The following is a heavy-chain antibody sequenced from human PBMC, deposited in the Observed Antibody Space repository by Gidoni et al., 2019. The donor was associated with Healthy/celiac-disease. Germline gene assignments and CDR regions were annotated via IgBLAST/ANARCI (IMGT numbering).Heavy chain of an antibody. CDR2: ISSSSSYI. Sequence: EVQLVESGGGLVTPGGSLRLSCAASGFTFSSYSMNWVRQAPGKGLEWVSSISSSSSYIYYADSVKGRFTIARDNAKNSLYLQMNSLRAEDTAVYYCACLEGSSSVRAFDIWGQGTMVTVSS. CDR1: GFTFSSYS. J-gene: IGHJ3*02. V-gene: IGHV3-21*01. CDR3: ACLEGSSSVRAFDI. D-gene: IGHD6-6*01.